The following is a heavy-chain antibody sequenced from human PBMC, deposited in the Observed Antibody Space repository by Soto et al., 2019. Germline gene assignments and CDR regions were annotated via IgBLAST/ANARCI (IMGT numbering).Heavy chain of an antibody. Sequence: QVQLQQWGAGLLKPSETLSLTCVVYGGSFSGYYWTWIRQPPGKGLEWIGEINHSGSTNYNPSLKSRVTMSVDTSKNQFSLRLSSVTAADTAVYYCARGRVFPSYYYCSGSYHLEYWGQGTLVTVSS. J-gene: IGHJ4*02. CDR3: ARGRVFPSYYYCSGSYHLEY. D-gene: IGHD3-10*01. CDR2: INHSGST. CDR1: GGSFSGYY. V-gene: IGHV4-34*01.